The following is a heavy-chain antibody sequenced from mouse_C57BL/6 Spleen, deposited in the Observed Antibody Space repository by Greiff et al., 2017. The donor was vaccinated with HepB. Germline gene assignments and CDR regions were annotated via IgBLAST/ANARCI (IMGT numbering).Heavy chain of an antibody. Sequence: VQLQQSGAELAKPGASVKLFCKASGYTFISYWMHWVNQRPGPGLDWLGYSNSSSGYNKYNQKFTDKATFTADKSSSTAYMQLSSSTYEDSAVYYCAIHGNCEEAMDYWTHGTSVTVSS. J-gene: IGHJ4*01. CDR3: AIHGNCEEAMDY. CDR2: SNSSSGYN. CDR1: GYTFISYW. V-gene: IGHV1-7*01. D-gene: IGHD2-1*01.